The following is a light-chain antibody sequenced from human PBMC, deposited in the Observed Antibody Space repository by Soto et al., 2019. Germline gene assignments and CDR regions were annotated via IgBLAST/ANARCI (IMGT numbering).Light chain of an antibody. J-gene: IGKJ3*01. CDR3: QQYDSWPS. V-gene: IGKV3-15*01. CDR2: GAS. CDR1: QSVSSN. Sequence: EIVMTQSPATLSVSPGERATLSCRASQSVSSNLAWYQQKPGQTPRLLFYGASTRATGIPARFSGSGSGSAFTITISSLQSEDFAVYYCQQYDSWPSFGPGTKVDIK.